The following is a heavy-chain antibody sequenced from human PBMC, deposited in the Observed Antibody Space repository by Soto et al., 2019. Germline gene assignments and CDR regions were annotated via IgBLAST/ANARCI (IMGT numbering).Heavy chain of an antibody. CDR1: GGSISSYY. CDR2: IYTSGST. V-gene: IGHV4-4*07. D-gene: IGHD6-13*01. Sequence: SETLSLTCTVSGGSISSYYWSWIRQPAGKGLEWIGRIYTSGSTNYNPSLKSRVTMSVDTSKNQFSLKLSSVTAADTAVYYCARDSSSWPSGHYYYGMDVWGQGTTVTVSS. CDR3: ARDSSSWPSGHYYYGMDV. J-gene: IGHJ6*02.